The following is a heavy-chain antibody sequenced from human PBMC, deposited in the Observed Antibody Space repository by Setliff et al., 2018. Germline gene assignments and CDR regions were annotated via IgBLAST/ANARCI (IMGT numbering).Heavy chain of an antibody. V-gene: IGHV1-18*01. Sequence: ASVKVSCKASGYTFSTYGITWVRQAPGQGLEWMGWISAYNGNTNYAQKLQGRVTMTTDTSTSTAYMELRSLRSDDPAVYYCARTVYYDSSGYGVWGQGTQVTVSS. CDR2: ISAYNGNT. D-gene: IGHD3-22*01. CDR1: GYTFSTYG. CDR3: ARTVYYDSSGYGV. J-gene: IGHJ4*02.